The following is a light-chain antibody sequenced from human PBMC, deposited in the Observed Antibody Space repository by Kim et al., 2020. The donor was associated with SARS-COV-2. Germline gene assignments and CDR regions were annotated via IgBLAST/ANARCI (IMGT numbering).Light chain of an antibody. Sequence: SVSPGQTASITCSGDKLGNKYASWYQQKPGQSPVVVIYQDNKRPSGIPERFSGSNSGDTATLTISGTQAMDEADYYCQAWDSSTVVFGGGTQLTVL. CDR2: QDN. CDR3: QAWDSSTVV. J-gene: IGLJ2*01. V-gene: IGLV3-1*01. CDR1: KLGNKY.